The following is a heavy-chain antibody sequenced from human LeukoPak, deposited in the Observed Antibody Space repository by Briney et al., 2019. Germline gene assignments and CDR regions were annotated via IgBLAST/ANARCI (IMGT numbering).Heavy chain of an antibody. CDR2: IYPGDSDT. CDR3: ARQGAQWLVPYDY. D-gene: IGHD6-19*01. J-gene: IGHJ4*02. V-gene: IGHV5-51*01. Sequence: GESLQISCKGSGYSFTSYWIGWVRQMPGKGLEWMGIIYPGDSDTRYSPSFQGQVTISADKSISTAYLQWSSLKASDTAMYYCARQGAQWLVPYDYWGQGTLVTVSS. CDR1: GYSFTSYW.